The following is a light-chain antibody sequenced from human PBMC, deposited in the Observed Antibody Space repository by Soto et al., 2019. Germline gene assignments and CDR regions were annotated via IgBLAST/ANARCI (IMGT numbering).Light chain of an antibody. V-gene: IGKV3-20*01. CDR2: GAS. CDR1: QSVGRNF. CDR3: HQYAASPLT. J-gene: IGKJ4*01. Sequence: EIVLTQSPGTLSLSPGESTTLSCRASQSVGRNFLAWYQQKPGRAPRLLIHGASSRATGIPDRFSGSGSETDFTLTISRLEPEDSAVYYCHQYAASPLTFGGGTKVEIK.